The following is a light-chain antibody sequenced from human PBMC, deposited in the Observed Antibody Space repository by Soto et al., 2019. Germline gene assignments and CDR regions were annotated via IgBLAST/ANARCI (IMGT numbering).Light chain of an antibody. CDR3: QQYNTYST. V-gene: IGKV1-5*01. J-gene: IGKJ5*01. CDR2: DAS. Sequence: EIQMTQSPSTLSASVGDRVTITCRASQSISRWLAWYQQKPGKAPKALIYDASTLRSGVPSRFSGGGSGTEFTLTINSLQPDDFATYYCQQYNTYSTFGQGTRLESK. CDR1: QSISRW.